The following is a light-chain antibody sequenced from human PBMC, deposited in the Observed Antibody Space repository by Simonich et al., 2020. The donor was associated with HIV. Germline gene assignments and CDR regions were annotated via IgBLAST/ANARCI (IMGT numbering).Light chain of an antibody. Sequence: EIVMTQSPATLSVSPGERATLSCRARQSVSSNLAWYQQKPGQAPSLLISGASTRATGIPARFSGSGSGTEFTLTISSLQSEDFAVYYCQQYNNWPPTFGQGTKLEIK. CDR2: GAS. CDR1: QSVSSN. V-gene: IGKV3-15*01. J-gene: IGKJ2*01. CDR3: QQYNNWPPT.